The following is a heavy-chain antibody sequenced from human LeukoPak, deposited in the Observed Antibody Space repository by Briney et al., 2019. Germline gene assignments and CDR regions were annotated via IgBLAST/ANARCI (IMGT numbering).Heavy chain of an antibody. CDR3: ARDYYDSSGYYLGWFDP. J-gene: IGHJ5*02. CDR2: ISYDGSNK. Sequence: GGSLRLSCAASGFTFSSYAMHWVRQAPGKGLEWVAVISYDGSNKYYADSVKGRFTISRDNSKNTLYLQMNSLRAEDTAVYYCARDYYDSSGYYLGWFDPWGQGTLVTVSS. D-gene: IGHD3-22*01. CDR1: GFTFSSYA. V-gene: IGHV3-30-3*01.